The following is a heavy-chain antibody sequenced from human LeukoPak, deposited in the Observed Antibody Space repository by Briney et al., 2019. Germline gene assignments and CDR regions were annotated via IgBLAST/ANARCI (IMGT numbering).Heavy chain of an antibody. CDR3: ARDYGDYRNWFDP. CDR1: GGSISSNSYY. Sequence: PSETLSLTCTVSGGSISSNSYYWGWVRQPPGKGLEWIGSIYYSGSTYYNPSLKSRVTISVDTSKNQFSLKLSSVTAADTAVYYCARDYGDYRNWFDPWGQGTLVTVSS. V-gene: IGHV4-39*07. D-gene: IGHD4-17*01. J-gene: IGHJ5*02. CDR2: IYYSGST.